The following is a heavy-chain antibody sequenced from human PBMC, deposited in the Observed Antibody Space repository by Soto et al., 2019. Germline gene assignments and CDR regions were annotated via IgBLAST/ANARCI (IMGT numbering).Heavy chain of an antibody. V-gene: IGHV4-31*03. D-gene: IGHD5-18*01. CDR3: ARDSDTAMVTGAFGI. J-gene: IGHJ3*02. Sequence: PSETLSLTCTVSGGSISSGGYYWSWIRQHPGKGLEWIGYIYYSGSTYYNPSLKSRVTISVDTSKNQFSLKLSSVTAADTAVYYCARDSDTAMVTGAFGIWGQGTMVTVSS. CDR2: IYYSGST. CDR1: GGSISSGGYY.